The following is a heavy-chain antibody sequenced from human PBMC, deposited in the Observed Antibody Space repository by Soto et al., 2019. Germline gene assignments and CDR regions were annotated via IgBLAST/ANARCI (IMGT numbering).Heavy chain of an antibody. D-gene: IGHD2-15*01. V-gene: IGHV3-30*04. CDR2: ISYDGSNK. Sequence: PGGSLRLSCAASGFTFSTYAMHWVRQAPGKGLEWVAVISYDGSNKHYADSVKGRFTISRDNSKNTLYLQMNSLRAEDTAVYYCARTNVLDIVVTPDYWGQGTLVTVSS. J-gene: IGHJ4*02. CDR1: GFTFSTYA. CDR3: ARTNVLDIVVTPDY.